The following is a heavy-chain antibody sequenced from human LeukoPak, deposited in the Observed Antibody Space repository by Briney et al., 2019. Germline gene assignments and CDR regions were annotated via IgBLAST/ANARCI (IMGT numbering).Heavy chain of an antibody. CDR3: ARFGYCSSTSCFPSDYYYGMDV. CDR2: ISSSGSTI. CDR1: GFTFSDYY. J-gene: IGHJ6*02. Sequence: GGSLRLSCAASGFTFSDYYMSWIRQAPGKGLEWVSYISSSGSTIYYADSVKGRFTISRDNAKNSLYPQMNSLRAEDTPVYYCARFGYCSSTSCFPSDYYYGMDVWGQGTTVTVSS. D-gene: IGHD2-2*01. V-gene: IGHV3-11*01.